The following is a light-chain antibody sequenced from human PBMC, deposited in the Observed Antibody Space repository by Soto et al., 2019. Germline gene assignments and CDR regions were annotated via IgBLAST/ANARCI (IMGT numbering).Light chain of an antibody. CDR2: EVS. J-gene: IGLJ2*01. Sequence: QSVLTQPPSASGSPGQSVTISCTGTSSDVGGYNYVSWYQQHPGKAPKLMIYEVSKRPSGVPDRFSGSKSGNTASLTVSGLQAEDGADYYCSSYAGSNHFDVVSGGGTKLTDL. CDR3: SSYAGSNHFDVV. V-gene: IGLV2-8*01. CDR1: SSDVGGYNY.